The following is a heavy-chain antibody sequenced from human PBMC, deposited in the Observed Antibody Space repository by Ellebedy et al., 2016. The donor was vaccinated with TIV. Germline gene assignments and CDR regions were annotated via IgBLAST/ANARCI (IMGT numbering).Heavy chain of an antibody. V-gene: IGHV3-11*06. CDR3: AREGSIFGVVHNAFDI. J-gene: IGHJ3*02. CDR2: ISSSSSYT. D-gene: IGHD3-3*01. Sequence: GESLKISXAASGFTFSDYYMSWIRQAPGKGLEWVSYISSSSSYTNYADSVKGRFTISRDNAKNSLYLQMNSLRDEDTAVYYCAREGSIFGVVHNAFDIWGQGTMVTVSS. CDR1: GFTFSDYY.